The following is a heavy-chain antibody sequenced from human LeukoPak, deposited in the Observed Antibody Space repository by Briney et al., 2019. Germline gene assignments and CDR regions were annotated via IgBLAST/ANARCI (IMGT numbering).Heavy chain of an antibody. Sequence: GGSLRLSCAASGFTFGSYWMSWVRQAPGRGREWVANIKQEGSEKYYMDSVKGRFTIARDNAKKSLYLQMNSLRAEDTAVYYCASYHFWSGLPYYCDYWGQGTLVTVSS. J-gene: IGHJ4*02. CDR1: GFTFGSYW. D-gene: IGHD3-3*01. CDR3: ASYHFWSGLPYYCDY. V-gene: IGHV3-7*01. CDR2: IKQEGSEK.